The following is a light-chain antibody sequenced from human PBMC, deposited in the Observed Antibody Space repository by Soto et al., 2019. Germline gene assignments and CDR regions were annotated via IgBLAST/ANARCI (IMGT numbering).Light chain of an antibody. CDR2: AAS. Sequence: IAISQSPATLSVSQGERATLSSRASQSVSSNLAWYQQKPGQAPRLLIYAASTRATGIPARFSGSGSGTEFTLTISSLQSEDFAVYYCQQYNNWPVFGQGTKV. J-gene: IGKJ1*01. CDR3: QQYNNWPV. CDR1: QSVSSN. V-gene: IGKV3-15*01.